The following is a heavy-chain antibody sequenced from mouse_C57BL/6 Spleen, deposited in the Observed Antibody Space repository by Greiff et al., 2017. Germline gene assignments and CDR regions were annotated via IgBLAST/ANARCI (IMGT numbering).Heavy chain of an antibody. D-gene: IGHD6-1*01. J-gene: IGHJ4*01. V-gene: IGHV5-17*01. CDR1: GFTFSDYG. CDR2: ISSGSSTI. Sequence: EVKVVESGGGLVKPGGSLKLSCAASGFTFSDYGMHWVRQAPEKGLEWVAYISSGSSTIYYADKVKGRFTISRDNAKSTLFLQMTSLTSEDTAMYYCARKSRAPSAMDYWGQGTTVTVSS. CDR3: ARKSRAPSAMDY.